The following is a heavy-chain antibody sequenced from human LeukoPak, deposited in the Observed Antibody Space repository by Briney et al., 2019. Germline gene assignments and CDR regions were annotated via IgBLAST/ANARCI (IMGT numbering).Heavy chain of an antibody. CDR1: GFTLTTYS. CDR2: ISSRGGTI. V-gene: IGHV3-48*04. J-gene: IGHJ4*02. Sequence: PGGSLRLSCVVSGFTLTTYSMNWVRRAPGKGLEWVSYISSRGGTIYYADSVKGRFTISRDNARNSLYLQMDSLRAEDTAVYYCARVHTIFGVVILNYFDYWGQGTLVTVSS. CDR3: ARVHTIFGVVILNYFDY. D-gene: IGHD3-3*01.